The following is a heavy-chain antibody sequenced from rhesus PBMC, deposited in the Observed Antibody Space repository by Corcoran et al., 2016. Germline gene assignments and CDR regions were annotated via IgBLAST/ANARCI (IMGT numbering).Heavy chain of an antibody. Sequence: QVQLQESGPGLVKPSETLSLTCAVSGGSISSNYWSWIRQSPGKGLEWIGYIYGDSGSTSYNPSLKSRVTISTDTSKNQFSLQLRSVTAADTAVYSCARQYSNYPYFDYWGQGVLVTVSS. CDR1: GGSISSNY. CDR3: ARQYSNYPYFDY. CDR2: IYGDSGST. D-gene: IGHD4-23*01. J-gene: IGHJ4*01. V-gene: IGHV4-147*01.